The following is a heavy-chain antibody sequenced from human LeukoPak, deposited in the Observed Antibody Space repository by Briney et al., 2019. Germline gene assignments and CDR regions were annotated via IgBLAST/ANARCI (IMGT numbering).Heavy chain of an antibody. CDR2: ISGDNPGT. V-gene: IGHV3-23*01. CDR1: GFTFSTYA. D-gene: IGHD2-15*01. J-gene: IGHJ4*02. Sequence: GGSLRPSCAASGFTFSTYAMSWVRQTPGKGLEWVAAISGDNPGTYHANSVKGRFTISRDNSKNTLHLQMSGLRAEDTARYYCAKAPVGHCSGAFCYHFDSWGQGTLVTVSS. CDR3: AKAPVGHCSGAFCYHFDS.